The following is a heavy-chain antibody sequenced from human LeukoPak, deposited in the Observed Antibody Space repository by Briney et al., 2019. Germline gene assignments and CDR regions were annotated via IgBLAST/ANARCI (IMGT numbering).Heavy chain of an antibody. V-gene: IGHV1-69*06. CDR1: GGTFSSYV. D-gene: IGHD3-22*01. J-gene: IGHJ2*01. CDR2: TFPIFGTA. Sequence: GASVKVSCKASGGTFSSYVFSGGGRPPEQGLEWWGGTFPIFGTANYAQKFQGRVTITADKSTSTAYMELSSLRSEDTAVYYCARATDHYYENWYFDLWGRGTLVTVSS. CDR3: ARATDHYYENWYFDL.